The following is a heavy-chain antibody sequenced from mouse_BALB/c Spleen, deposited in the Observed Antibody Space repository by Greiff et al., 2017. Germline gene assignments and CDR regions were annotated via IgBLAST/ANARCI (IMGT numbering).Heavy chain of an antibody. CDR2: ISSGGSYT. CDR1: GFTFSSYT. D-gene: IGHD2-4*01. V-gene: IGHV5-6-4*01. Sequence: EVQRVESGGGLVKPGGSLKLSCAASGFTFSSYTMSWVRQTPEKRLEWVATISSGGSYTYYPDSVKGRFTISRDNAKNTLYLQMSSLKSEDTAMYYCTIYDYWFAYWGQGTLVTVSA. J-gene: IGHJ3*01. CDR3: TIYDYWFAY.